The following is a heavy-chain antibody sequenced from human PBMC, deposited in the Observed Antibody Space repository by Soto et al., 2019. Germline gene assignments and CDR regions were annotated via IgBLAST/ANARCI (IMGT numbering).Heavy chain of an antibody. CDR2: IYDGDSA. V-gene: IGHV4-59*01. D-gene: IGHD3-22*01. Sequence: SETLSLTCTVSGGSISSYYWSWIRQPPGKGLEWIGYIYDGDSANYNPSLKSRVTISVDTSKKQFSLRLSSVTAADTAVYYCARAFYATNGYSLDPWGQGTLVTVSS. CDR1: GGSISSYY. J-gene: IGHJ5*02. CDR3: ARAFYATNGYSLDP.